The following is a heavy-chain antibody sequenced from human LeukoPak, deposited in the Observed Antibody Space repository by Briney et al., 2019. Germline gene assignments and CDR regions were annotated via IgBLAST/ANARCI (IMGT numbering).Heavy chain of an antibody. J-gene: IGHJ5*02. D-gene: IGHD3-22*01. CDR1: GYSISSGYY. V-gene: IGHV4-38-2*02. CDR3: ARDPVYYYDSRGGNWFDP. CDR2: IYHSGST. Sequence: SETLSLTCTVSGYSISSGYYWGWIRPPPGKGLEWIGSIYHSGSTYYNPSLKSRVTISLDTCKNQFSLKLSSVTAADTAVYYCARDPVYYYDSRGGNWFDPWGQGTLVTVSS.